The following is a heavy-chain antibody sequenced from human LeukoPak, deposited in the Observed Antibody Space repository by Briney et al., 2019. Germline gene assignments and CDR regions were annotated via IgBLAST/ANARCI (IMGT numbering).Heavy chain of an antibody. CDR3: ARRIAAAAAPYYFDY. CDR2: INSDGSST. J-gene: IGHJ4*02. Sequence: PGGSLRLSCAASGFTFSVYWMHWVRQAPGKGLLWVSRINSDGSSTSYADSVKGRFTISRDNAKNTLYLQMNSLRAEDTVVYYCARRIAAAAAPYYFDYWAREPWSPSPQ. V-gene: IGHV3-74*01. CDR1: GFTFSVYW. D-gene: IGHD6-13*01.